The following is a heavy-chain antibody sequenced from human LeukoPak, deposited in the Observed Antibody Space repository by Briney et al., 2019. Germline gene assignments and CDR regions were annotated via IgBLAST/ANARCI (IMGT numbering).Heavy chain of an antibody. J-gene: IGHJ4*02. V-gene: IGHV4-59*04. CDR1: GGSISDYY. Sequence: SETLSLTCTVSGGSISDYYWGWIRQPPGQGLEWIGVINYSGSTYYYPSLKSRVTISIDTSKNQFSLKLSSVTAADTAVYYCMRRGSNPYFDYWGQGTLVTVSS. CDR3: MRRGSNPYFDY. CDR2: INYSGST. D-gene: IGHD3-16*01.